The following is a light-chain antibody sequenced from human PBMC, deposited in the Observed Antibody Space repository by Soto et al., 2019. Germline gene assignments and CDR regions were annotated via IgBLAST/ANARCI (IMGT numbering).Light chain of an antibody. Sequence: EIVMTQSPATLSVSPGDRATLSCRASQSVSNNLAWYQQKPGQAPRLLIYGASTRATGIPARFSGSGSGTEFTLTISSLQSEDFAVYYCQQYNNWPPNTFGQGTKLEIK. J-gene: IGKJ2*01. V-gene: IGKV3-15*01. CDR3: QQYNNWPPNT. CDR2: GAS. CDR1: QSVSNN.